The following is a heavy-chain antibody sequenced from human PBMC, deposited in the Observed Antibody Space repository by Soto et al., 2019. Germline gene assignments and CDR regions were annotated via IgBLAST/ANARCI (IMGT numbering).Heavy chain of an antibody. J-gene: IGHJ4*02. CDR2: IVVGSGNT. CDR1: GVTFNSSA. V-gene: IGHV1-58*01. Sequence: TSAKASSDASGVTFNSSALQWVRQSRGQRLEWIGWIVVGSGNTNYAQKFQERVTITRDMSTSTAYMELSSLRSEDTAVYSCAADVGYNFARLDYWGQGTLVTVSS. CDR3: AADVGYNFARLDY. D-gene: IGHD1-1*01.